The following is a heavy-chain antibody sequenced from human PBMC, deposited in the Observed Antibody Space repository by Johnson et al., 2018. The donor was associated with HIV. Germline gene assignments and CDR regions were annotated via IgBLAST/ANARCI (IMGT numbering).Heavy chain of an antibody. CDR2: ISYDGSNE. Sequence: QVQLVESGGGVVQPGRSLRLSCAASGFTFSSYGMHWVRQAPGKGLEWVAVISYDGSNEYYVESVKGRFTISRDNSKNTLYLQMNSLRVEDTAIYYCAKAWELLGRRAALDIWGQGTMVTVSS. CDR3: AKAWELLGRRAALDI. V-gene: IGHV3-30*18. J-gene: IGHJ3*02. D-gene: IGHD1-26*01. CDR1: GFTFSSYG.